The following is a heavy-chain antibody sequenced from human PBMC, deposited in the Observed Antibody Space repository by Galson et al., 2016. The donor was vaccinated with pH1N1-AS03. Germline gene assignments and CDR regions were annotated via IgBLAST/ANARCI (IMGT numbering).Heavy chain of an antibody. D-gene: IGHD2-8*02. J-gene: IGHJ4*02. V-gene: IGHV3-7*01. Sequence: SLRLSCAASGFTFNDYAMHWVRQAPGKGLEWVANIKSDGSTRYYVDSVKGRFTISRDNIKNSVSLQMDALREDDTAVYYCARHGPWCFDFWAQGTRVTVSS. CDR2: IKSDGSTR. CDR3: ARHGPWCFDF. CDR1: GFTFNDYA.